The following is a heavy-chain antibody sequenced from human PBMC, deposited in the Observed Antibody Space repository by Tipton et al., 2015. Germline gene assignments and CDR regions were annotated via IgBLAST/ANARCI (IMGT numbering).Heavy chain of an antibody. J-gene: IGHJ4*02. CDR3: VRQTGSRSGPFDS. Sequence: TLSLTCSVSDGSVGSTYYWGWTRQSPGKGLEWLATVFYSGKKYYNSSLKSRLTISADTSKNDFSLRLSSVAAADTAVYFCVRQTGSRSGPFDSWGQGTLATVSS. D-gene: IGHD3-10*01. CDR2: VFYSGKK. CDR1: DGSVGSTYY. V-gene: IGHV4-39*01.